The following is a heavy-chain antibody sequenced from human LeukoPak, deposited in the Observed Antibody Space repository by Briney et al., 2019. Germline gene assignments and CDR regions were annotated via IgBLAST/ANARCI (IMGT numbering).Heavy chain of an antibody. CDR2: ISYDGSNK. V-gene: IGHV3-30*18. Sequence: PGRSLRLSCAASGFTFSSYGMLWVRQAPGKGLEWVAVISYDGSNKYYADSVKGRFTISRDNSKNTLYLQMNSLRAEDTAVYYCAKGPYGDYDYWGQGTLVTVSS. D-gene: IGHD4-17*01. CDR1: GFTFSSYG. J-gene: IGHJ4*02. CDR3: AKGPYGDYDY.